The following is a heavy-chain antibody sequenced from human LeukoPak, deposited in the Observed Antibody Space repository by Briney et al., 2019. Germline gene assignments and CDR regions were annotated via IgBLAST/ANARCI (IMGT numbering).Heavy chain of an antibody. CDR3: AKGHGDHIPAEYLEH. J-gene: IGHJ1*01. CDR1: GFTFSNYA. D-gene: IGHD4-17*01. CDR2: IGVNTDRT. V-gene: IGHV3-23*01. Sequence: GGSLRLSRAASGFTFSNYAMIWVRQAPGKGLEWVSAIGVNTDRTYYADAVRGRFTISRDYSQNTLSLQMSSLRAEDTAVYYCAKGHGDHIPAEYLEHWGQGTLVTVSS.